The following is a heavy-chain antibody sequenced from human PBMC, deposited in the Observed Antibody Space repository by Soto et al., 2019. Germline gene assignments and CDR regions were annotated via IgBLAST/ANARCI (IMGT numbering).Heavy chain of an antibody. V-gene: IGHV4-34*01. CDR2: VNPGGIT. CDR3: GRVVIKMAIHSIDS. Sequence: PSQTLSLTCSVYGGCLSGYYWTWIREPPGKGLEWIGEVNPGGITNYSPSVKSRLTISLDTSKKQVSLEMTSVTAADTAVYYSGRVVIKMAIHSIDSWGPGTLVTVSS. CDR1: GGCLSGYY. J-gene: IGHJ4*02.